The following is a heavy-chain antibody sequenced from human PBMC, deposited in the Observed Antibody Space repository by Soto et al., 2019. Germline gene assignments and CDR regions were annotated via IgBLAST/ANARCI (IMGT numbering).Heavy chain of an antibody. CDR1: GGSISSGGYY. Sequence: QVQLQESGPGLVKASQTLSLTCNVSGGSISSGGYYWTWIRQHPGKGLEWIGNIHHSGSTFYNPSLKSGVSISVDTSKIQFSLKLSSVTAADTAVYFCVRGVLSWGQGTLVTVSS. CDR2: IHHSGST. CDR3: VRGVLS. D-gene: IGHD3-10*01. V-gene: IGHV4-31*03. J-gene: IGHJ1*01.